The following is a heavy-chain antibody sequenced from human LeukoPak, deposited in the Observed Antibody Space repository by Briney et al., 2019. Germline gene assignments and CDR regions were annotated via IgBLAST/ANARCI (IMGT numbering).Heavy chain of an antibody. CDR3: ARVGIAVSGPPSWGYFDY. V-gene: IGHV4-38-2*02. J-gene: IGHJ4*02. CDR1: GYSISSGYY. Sequence: SETLSLTCTVSGYSISSGYYWGWIRQPPGKGLEWIGSIYHSGSTYYNPSLKSRVTISVDTSKNQFSLKLSSVTAADTAVYYCARVGIAVSGPPSWGYFDYWGQGTLVTVSS. CDR2: IYHSGST. D-gene: IGHD6-19*01.